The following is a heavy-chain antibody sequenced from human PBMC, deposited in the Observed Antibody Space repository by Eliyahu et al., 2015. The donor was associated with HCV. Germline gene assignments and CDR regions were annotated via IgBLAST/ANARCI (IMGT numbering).Heavy chain of an antibody. V-gene: IGHV4-38-2*01. D-gene: IGHD3-9*01. CDR3: ARLFLTGYYYFDS. CDR1: GYSIXSGYY. Sequence: QVQLQESGPGLVQPSETLSLTCAVSGYSIXSGYYWGWIRQPPGRGLEWIGSIYSSGRTYYSQSLKSRVTISLDTSKNQFSLKLRSVTAADTAVYHCARLFLTGYYYFDSWGQGTLVTVSP. J-gene: IGHJ4*02. CDR2: IYSSGRT.